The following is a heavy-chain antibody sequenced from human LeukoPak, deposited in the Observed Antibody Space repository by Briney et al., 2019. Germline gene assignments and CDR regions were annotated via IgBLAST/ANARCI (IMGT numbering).Heavy chain of an antibody. CDR2: INPNSGGT. CDR1: GYTFTGYY. CDR3: ARVSGWYNWFDP. J-gene: IGHJ5*02. D-gene: IGHD6-19*01. V-gene: IGHV1-2*02. Sequence: ASVKVSCKASGYTFTGYYMHWVRQAPRQGLEWMGWINPNSGGTNYAQKFQGRVTMTRDTSISTAYMELSRLRSDDTAVYYCARVSGWYNWFDPWGQGTLVTVSS.